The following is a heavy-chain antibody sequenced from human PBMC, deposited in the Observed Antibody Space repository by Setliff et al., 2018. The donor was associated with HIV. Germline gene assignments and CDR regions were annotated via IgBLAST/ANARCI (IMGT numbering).Heavy chain of an antibody. D-gene: IGHD6-13*01. J-gene: IGHJ4*02. CDR2: IRNIAYGESI. Sequence: GGSLRLSCTASGFTLADYALSWVRQAPGKGLECVGFIRNIAYGESIEYAASVKDRFTISRDNSKNIAYLQMNNLKTEDTAVYYCTRGGGSNQYYFDYRGQGVPVTVSS. V-gene: IGHV3-49*04. CDR1: GFTLADYA. CDR3: TRGGGSNQYYFDY.